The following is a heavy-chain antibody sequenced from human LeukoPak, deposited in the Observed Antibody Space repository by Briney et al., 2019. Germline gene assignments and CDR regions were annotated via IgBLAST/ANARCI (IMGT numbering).Heavy chain of an antibody. CDR2: IYSEGDT. V-gene: IGHV3-53*01. CDR3: ARGIDY. Sequence: GGSLRLSCAASGLSVSAIYMSWVRQAPGKGLEWVSVIYSEGDTYYADSVKGRFTISRDNSKNTLYLQMNTLRAEDRALYYCARGIDYWGQGTLVTVSS. J-gene: IGHJ4*02. D-gene: IGHD2-15*01. CDR1: GLSVSAIY.